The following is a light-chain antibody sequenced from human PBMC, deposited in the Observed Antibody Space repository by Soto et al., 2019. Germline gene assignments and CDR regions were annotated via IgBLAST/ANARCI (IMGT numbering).Light chain of an antibody. CDR3: QQYNSYSPALT. Sequence: DIQMTQSPSTLSASVGDRVTITCRASQSISSWLAWYQQKPGKAPKLLIYDASSLESGVPSRFSGSGSGTEFTLTISSLQPDDFATSYCQQYNSYSPALTFGGGTKVEIK. CDR1: QSISSW. V-gene: IGKV1-5*01. J-gene: IGKJ4*01. CDR2: DAS.